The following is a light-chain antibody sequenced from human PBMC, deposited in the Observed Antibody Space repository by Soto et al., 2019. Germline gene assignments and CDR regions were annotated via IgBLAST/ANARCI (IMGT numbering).Light chain of an antibody. V-gene: IGLV2-8*01. Sequence: QAVVTQPPSASGSPGQSVTISCTGTSSDVGGYNSVSWYQQHPGKAPKLMIYEVSKRPSGVPDRFSGSKSGNTASLTVSGLQAEDEADYYCSSYAGSNNLYVFGTGTKLTVL. CDR1: SSDVGGYNS. J-gene: IGLJ1*01. CDR3: SSYAGSNNLYV. CDR2: EVS.